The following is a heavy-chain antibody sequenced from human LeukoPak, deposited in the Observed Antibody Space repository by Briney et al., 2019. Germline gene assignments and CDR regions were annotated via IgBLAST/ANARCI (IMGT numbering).Heavy chain of an antibody. J-gene: IGHJ3*02. CDR2: ISAYNGNT. V-gene: IGHV1-18*01. CDR3: ARVGDMVRGVIITDAFDI. CDR1: GYTFTSYG. Sequence: ASVKVSCKASGYTFTSYGISWVRQAPGQGLEWMGWISAYNGNTNHAQKLQGRVTMTTDTSTSTAYMELRSLRSDDTAVYYCARVGDMVRGVIITDAFDIWGQGTMVTVSS. D-gene: IGHD3-10*01.